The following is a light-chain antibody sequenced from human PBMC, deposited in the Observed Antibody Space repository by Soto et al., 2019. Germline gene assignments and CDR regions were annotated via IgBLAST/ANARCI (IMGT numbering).Light chain of an antibody. CDR3: SAFTSRNTYV. CDR2: DVS. Sequence: QSVLTQPASVSGSPGQSISISCTGTSSDVGGYSHVSWYQQHPGKAPTVMIYDVSNRPSGVSSRFSGPKSGNTAFLTISGLQAEDEADFYCSAFTSRNTYVFGTGTQLTVL. J-gene: IGLJ1*01. V-gene: IGLV2-14*03. CDR1: SSDVGGYSH.